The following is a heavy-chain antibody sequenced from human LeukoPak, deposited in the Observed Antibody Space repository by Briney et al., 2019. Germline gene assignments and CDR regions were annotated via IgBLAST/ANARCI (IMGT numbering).Heavy chain of an antibody. V-gene: IGHV3-7*01. J-gene: IGHJ4*02. CDR2: IDQDGSEN. Sequence: GGSLRLSCAASGFTFSKYWMTWVRQAPGKGLEWVANIDQDGSENFYVDSVKGRFTISRDNAKNSLYLQMNSLRLDDTALYYCVRDQGAAGDYWGQRTLVTVSS. CDR1: GFTFSKYW. D-gene: IGHD6-13*01. CDR3: VRDQGAAGDY.